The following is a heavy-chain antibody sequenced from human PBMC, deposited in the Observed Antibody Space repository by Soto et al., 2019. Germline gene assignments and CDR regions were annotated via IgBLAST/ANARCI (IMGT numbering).Heavy chain of an antibody. CDR2: IYYSGST. V-gene: IGHV4-39*01. D-gene: IGHD2-2*02. CDR1: GGFISSSSYY. J-gene: IGHJ6*01. Sequence: SETLSVTCTVSGGFISSSSYYWGLIRQPPGKGLEWIGSIYYSGSTYYNPSLKSRVTISVDTSKNQFSLKLSSVTAADTAVYYCASYCSSTSCYNRLLVKDYYYYVMDVWGQGTTVTVSS. CDR3: ASYCSSTSCYNRLLVKDYYYYVMDV.